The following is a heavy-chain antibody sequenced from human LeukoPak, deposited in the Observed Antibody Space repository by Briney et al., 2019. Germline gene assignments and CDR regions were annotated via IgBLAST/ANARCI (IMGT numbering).Heavy chain of an antibody. J-gene: IGHJ4*02. CDR3: ARLDSSDYYGSGSYPSY. D-gene: IGHD3-10*01. Sequence: ASVKVSCKASGGTFSSYAISWVRQAPGQGLEWMGGIIPIFGTANYAQKFQGRVTITADESTSTAYMELSSLRSEVTAVYYCARLDSSDYYGSGSYPSYWGQGTLVTVSS. V-gene: IGHV1-69*13. CDR1: GGTFSSYA. CDR2: IIPIFGTA.